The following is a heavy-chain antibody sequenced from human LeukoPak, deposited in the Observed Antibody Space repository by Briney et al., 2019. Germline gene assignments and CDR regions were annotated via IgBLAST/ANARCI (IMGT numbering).Heavy chain of an antibody. CDR3: ARGSSDYYLSYFDY. D-gene: IGHD2/OR15-2a*01. V-gene: IGHV4-34*01. CDR2: INHTGST. J-gene: IGHJ4*02. Sequence: SETLSLTCAVYGGSFSDYYWNWIRQPPGKGLEWIGEINHTGSTNYNPSLKSRVTMSVDTSKNQFSLKLSSVTAADTAVYYCARGSSDYYLSYFDYWGQGNLVTVSS. CDR1: GGSFSDYY.